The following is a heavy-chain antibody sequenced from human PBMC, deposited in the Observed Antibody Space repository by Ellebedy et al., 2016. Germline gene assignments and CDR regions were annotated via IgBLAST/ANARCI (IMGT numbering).Heavy chain of an antibody. J-gene: IGHJ4*02. CDR3: ARDRVGYCSSTSCYTKPYFDY. Sequence: GSLRLXXAVYGGSFSGYYWSWIRQPPGKGLEWIGEINHSGSTNYNPSLKSRVTISVDTSKNQFSLKLSSVTAADTAVYYCARDRVGYCSSTSCYTKPYFDYWGQGTLVTVSS. CDR2: INHSGST. D-gene: IGHD2-2*02. V-gene: IGHV4-34*01. CDR1: GGSFSGYY.